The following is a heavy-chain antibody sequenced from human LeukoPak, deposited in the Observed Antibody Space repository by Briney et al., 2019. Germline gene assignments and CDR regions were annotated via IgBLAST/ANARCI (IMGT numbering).Heavy chain of an antibody. CDR3: ASAGVRYYFDY. V-gene: IGHV4-59*01. Sequence: SETLSLTCTVSGGSISSYYWSWIRRPPGKGLEWIGYIYYSGSTNYNPSLKSRVTISVDTSKNQFSPKLSSVTAADTAVYYCASAGVRYYFDYWGQGTLVTVSS. D-gene: IGHD6-13*01. CDR1: GGSISSYY. J-gene: IGHJ4*02. CDR2: IYYSGST.